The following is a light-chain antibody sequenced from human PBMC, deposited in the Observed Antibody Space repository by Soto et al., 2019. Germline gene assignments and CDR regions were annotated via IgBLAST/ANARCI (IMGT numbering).Light chain of an antibody. CDR3: QHSYSTTWT. J-gene: IGKJ1*01. CDR1: QSISSY. CDR2: AAS. V-gene: IGKV1-39*01. Sequence: DIQMPQSPSSLSASVRDRVTITCRASQSISSYLNWYQQKPGKEPKLLIYAASSLQSGVPSTFSGSGSGTDFTLTISSLQPKDVATYYCQHSYSTTWTLCQGTKVDIK.